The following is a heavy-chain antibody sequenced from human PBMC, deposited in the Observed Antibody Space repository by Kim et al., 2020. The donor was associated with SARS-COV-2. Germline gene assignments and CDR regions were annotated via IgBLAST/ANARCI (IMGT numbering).Heavy chain of an antibody. CDR2: SYYSGST. J-gene: IGHJ4*02. CDR1: GGSISSSSYY. CDR3: ARPYSSSWFPFDY. D-gene: IGHD6-13*01. V-gene: IGHV4-39*01. Sequence: SETLSLTCTVSGGSISSSSYYWGWIRQPPGKGLEWIGSSYYSGSTYYNPSLKSRVTISVDTSKNQFSLKLSPVTAADTAVYYCARPYSSSWFPFDYWGQGTLVTVSS.